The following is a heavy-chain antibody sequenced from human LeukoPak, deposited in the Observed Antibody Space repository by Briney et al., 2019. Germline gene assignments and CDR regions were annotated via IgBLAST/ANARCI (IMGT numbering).Heavy chain of an antibody. CDR2: TYYRSKWYN. J-gene: IGHJ6*02. Sequence: SQTLSLTCAISGDSVSSNSAAWNWIRQSPSRGLEWLGRTYYRSKWYNDYAVSVKSRITINPDTSKNQFSLQLNSVTPEDTAVYYCARDSYYGPGSYFSLPYYYYYGMDVWGQGTTVTVSS. V-gene: IGHV6-1*01. CDR1: GDSVSSNSAA. D-gene: IGHD3-10*01. CDR3: ARDSYYGPGSYFSLPYYYYYGMDV.